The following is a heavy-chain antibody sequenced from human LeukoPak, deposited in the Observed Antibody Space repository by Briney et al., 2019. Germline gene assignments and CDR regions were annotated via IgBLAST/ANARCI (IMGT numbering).Heavy chain of an antibody. D-gene: IGHD3-22*01. CDR3: ARSAYDSSLNNWFDP. V-gene: IGHV5-51*01. J-gene: IGHJ5*02. CDR2: IYPGDSDT. CDR1: GYNFTTSW. Sequence: GESLKISCKASGYNFTTSWIAWVRQMSGEGLEWMGSIYPGDSDTRYSPSFQGQVTISGDKSINTASLQWSSLKASDTAIYYCARSAYDSSLNNWFDPWGQGTLVTVSS.